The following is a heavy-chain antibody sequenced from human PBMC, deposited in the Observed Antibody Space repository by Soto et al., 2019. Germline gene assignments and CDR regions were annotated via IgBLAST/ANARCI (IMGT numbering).Heavy chain of an antibody. CDR2: ISLYSDGT. J-gene: IGHJ5*02. V-gene: IGHV1-18*01. Sequence: ASVKVSCKASGYTFTSYYGITWVRQAPGQPLEWLGWISLYSDGTNYAQKFQGRVSTTTDTSTTTAYMELRSLRSDDTAVYYCARVVPGAEAWFGPWGQGTLVTVSS. CDR3: ARVVPGAEAWFGP. D-gene: IGHD2-2*01. CDR1: GYTFTSYYG.